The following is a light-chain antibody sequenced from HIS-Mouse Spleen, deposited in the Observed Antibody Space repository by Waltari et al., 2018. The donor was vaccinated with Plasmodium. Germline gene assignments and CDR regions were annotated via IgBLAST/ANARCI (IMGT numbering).Light chain of an antibody. Sequence: DIVMTQSPDSLAVSLGERATINYKSSQSVLYSSNNKNYLAWYQQKPGQPPKLLIYWASTRESGVPDRFSGSGSGTDFTLTISSLQAEDVAVYYCQQYYSTPFGPGTKVDIK. CDR2: WAS. J-gene: IGKJ3*01. CDR3: QQYYSTP. V-gene: IGKV4-1*01. CDR1: QSVLYSSNNKNY.